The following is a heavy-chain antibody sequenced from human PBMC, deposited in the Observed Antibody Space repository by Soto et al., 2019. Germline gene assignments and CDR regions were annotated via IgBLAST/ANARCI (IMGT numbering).Heavy chain of an antibody. CDR2: ISTDGSIT. Sequence: EVQLVESGGGLVQPGGSLRLSFAASGFTFRTYWRHGRRQVPGKGLMWVSRISTDGSITAYADSVKGRFTVSRDNAKNTLYLQMNSLRADDTAVYYCARNIDGVDYWGQGTLVTVSS. CDR3: ARNIDGVDY. V-gene: IGHV3-74*01. CDR1: GFTFRTYW. J-gene: IGHJ4*02.